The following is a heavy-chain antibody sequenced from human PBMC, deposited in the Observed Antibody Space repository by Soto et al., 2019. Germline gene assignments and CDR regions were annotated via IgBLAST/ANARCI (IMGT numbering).Heavy chain of an antibody. Sequence: QVQLVQSGAEVKKPGSSVKVTCKASGGTFSSNAISWVRQAPGQGLEWMGGIIPIFGTAHYAQKFQGRVTITADEATSTASMELSSLKSEDTAVYYCATWVRGYSSATLFDFEFWGQGTLVTVSS. V-gene: IGHV1-69*12. CDR3: ATWVRGYSSATLFDFEF. J-gene: IGHJ4*02. CDR1: GGTFSSNA. D-gene: IGHD5-18*01. CDR2: IIPIFGTA.